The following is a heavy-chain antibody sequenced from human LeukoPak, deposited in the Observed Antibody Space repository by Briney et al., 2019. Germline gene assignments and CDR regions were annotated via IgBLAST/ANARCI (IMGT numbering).Heavy chain of an antibody. CDR3: ARLTTDYVWGSYRSGDDAFDI. V-gene: IGHV4-39*01. D-gene: IGHD3-16*02. J-gene: IGHJ3*02. CDR1: GGSIGSSSSY. CDR2: IYYSGST. Sequence: SETLSLTCTVSGGSIGSSSSYWGWLRQPPGNGLEWIGRIYYSGSTCYNPSLKSRVTISVDTSKNQFSLKLSSVTAADTAVYYCARLTTDYVWGSYRSGDDAFDIWGQGTMVTVSS.